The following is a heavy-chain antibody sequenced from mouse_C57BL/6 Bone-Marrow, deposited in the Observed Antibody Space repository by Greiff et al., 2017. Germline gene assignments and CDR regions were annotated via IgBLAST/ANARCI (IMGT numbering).Heavy chain of an antibody. Sequence: EVQVVESGGGLVQPGASLKLSCASTEYEFPSHDMSWVRKTPEKRLELVAAINSDGGSTYYPDTMEGRFIISRDNTKKTLYLQMSSLRSEDTALYYCARHKCYCYGWFAYWGQGTRVPVSA. CDR2: INSDGGST. J-gene: IGHJ3*01. D-gene: IGHD2-12*01. V-gene: IGHV5-2*01. CDR3: ARHKCYCYGWFAY. CDR1: EYEFPSHD.